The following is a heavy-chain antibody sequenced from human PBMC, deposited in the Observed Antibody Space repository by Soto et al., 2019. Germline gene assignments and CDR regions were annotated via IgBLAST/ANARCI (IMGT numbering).Heavy chain of an antibody. CDR2: ISGSGGST. D-gene: IGHD6-6*01. V-gene: IGHV3-23*01. Sequence: GFTFSNAWMNWVRQAPGKGLEWVSAISGSGGSTYYTDSVKGRFNISRENSNNTLFMEMNSLRAEDAAIYTCAKREYNTYGVFDSGGQGIPVTVSS. CDR1: GFTFSNAW. J-gene: IGHJ4*02. CDR3: AKREYNTYGVFDS.